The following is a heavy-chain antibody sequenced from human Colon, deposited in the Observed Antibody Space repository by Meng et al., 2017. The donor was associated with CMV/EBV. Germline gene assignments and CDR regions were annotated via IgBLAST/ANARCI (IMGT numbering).Heavy chain of an antibody. CDR2: IYWDDDK. V-gene: IGHV2-5*02. D-gene: IGHD6-13*01. J-gene: IGHJ4*02. CDR3: AHSDNLAAAGGFDY. CDR1: RFSLSTSGLG. Sequence: SRFSLSTSGLGVGWIRQPPGKALEWLALIYWDDDKRYSPSLKSRLTITKDTSENQVVLTMTNLDPVDTATYFCAHSDNLAAAGGFDYWGQGTLVTVSS.